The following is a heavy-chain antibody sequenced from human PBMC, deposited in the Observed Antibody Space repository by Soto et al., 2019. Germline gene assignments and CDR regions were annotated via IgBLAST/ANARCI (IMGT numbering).Heavy chain of an antibody. V-gene: IGHV1-18*01. CDR1: GYTFTSFG. J-gene: IGHJ5*02. Sequence: SVKVSCKNSGYTFTSFGISWVRQAPGQGLEWMGWISAYNGNTDYAQKLQGRVTMNTDTSTSTAYMELRSLRPDETGLYYCGRDLGAAAPENWFDPWGQGTLVTVSS. D-gene: IGHD2-15*01. CDR2: ISAYNGNT. CDR3: GRDLGAAAPENWFDP.